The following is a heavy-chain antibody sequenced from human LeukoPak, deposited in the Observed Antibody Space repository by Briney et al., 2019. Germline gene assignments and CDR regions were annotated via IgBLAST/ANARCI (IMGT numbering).Heavy chain of an antibody. CDR1: GLTFSTSG. Sequence: GGSLRLSCTVSGLTFSTSGFNWVRQAPGKGLEWVASIGPTGSDRYHADSIKGRFTISGDNANNFLYLQMNSLRAEDTAVYYCATETNGRHYDYWGQGTLLTVSS. CDR2: IGPTGSDR. V-gene: IGHV3-21*06. D-gene: IGHD1-14*01. J-gene: IGHJ4*02. CDR3: ATETNGRHYDY.